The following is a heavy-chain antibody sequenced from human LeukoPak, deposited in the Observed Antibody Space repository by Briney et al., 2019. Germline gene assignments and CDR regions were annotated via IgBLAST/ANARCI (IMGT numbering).Heavy chain of an antibody. V-gene: IGHV3-30*02. CDR3: AKGYSSSSSYYYYYMDV. CDR2: IWYGGSNK. D-gene: IGHD6-6*01. J-gene: IGHJ6*03. CDR1: GFTFSSYG. Sequence: GGSLRLSCAASGFTFSSYGMHWVRQAPGKGLEWVAVIWYGGSNKYYADSVKGRFTISRDNSKNTLYLQMNSLRAEDTAVYYCAKGYSSSSSYYYYYMDVWGKGTTVTVSS.